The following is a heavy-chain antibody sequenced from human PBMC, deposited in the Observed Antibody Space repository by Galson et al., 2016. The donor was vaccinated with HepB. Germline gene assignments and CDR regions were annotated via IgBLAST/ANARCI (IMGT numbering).Heavy chain of an antibody. CDR1: GFIVSNYA. V-gene: IGHV3-23*01. J-gene: IGHJ4*02. Sequence: SLRLSCAASGFIVSNYAMSWVRQAPGKGPEWVSAIGAGDDGTYYADSVKGRFTVSRDNSKNTVFLHMNSLRAQDTAIYYCANVPLAAPGSYWGQGTLVAVSS. D-gene: IGHD6-13*01. CDR3: ANVPLAAPGSY. CDR2: IGAGDDGT.